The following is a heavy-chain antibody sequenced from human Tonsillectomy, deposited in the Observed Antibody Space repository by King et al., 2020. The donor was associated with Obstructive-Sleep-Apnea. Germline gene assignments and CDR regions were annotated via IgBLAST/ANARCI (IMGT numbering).Heavy chain of an antibody. J-gene: IGHJ3*02. CDR2: IYNTGST. V-gene: IGHV4-59*01. CDR1: GGSISIYS. Sequence: VQLQESGPGLVKPSETLFLTCTVSGGSISIYSWTWIRQPPGKGLEWVGCIYNTGSTNCNPSLKSRVTIYIDQSKNQFSPKRSPVTAADTAVYYCARVWSTVVTNDAFDIWGQGTMVTVSS. D-gene: IGHD4-23*01. CDR3: ARVWSTVVTNDAFDI.